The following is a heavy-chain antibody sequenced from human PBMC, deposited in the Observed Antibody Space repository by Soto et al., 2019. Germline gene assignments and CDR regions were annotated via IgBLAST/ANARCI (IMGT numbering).Heavy chain of an antibody. V-gene: IGHV3-33*01. CDR1: GFTFSSYG. J-gene: IGHJ4*02. CDR2: IWYDGSNK. D-gene: IGHD2-21*02. CDR3: ARDRLAYCGGDCYSWYFDY. Sequence: QVQLVESGGGVVQPGRSLRLSCAASGFTFSSYGMHWVRQAPGKGLEWVAVIWYDGSNKYYADSLKGRFTISRDNSKNTLYLQMNSLRAEDTAVYYCARDRLAYCGGDCYSWYFDYWGQGTLVTVSS.